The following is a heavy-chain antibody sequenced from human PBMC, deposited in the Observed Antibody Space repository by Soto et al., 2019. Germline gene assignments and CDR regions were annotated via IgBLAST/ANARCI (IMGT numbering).Heavy chain of an antibody. Sequence: SLRLSCAASGFTFSSYWMHWVRQAPGKGLEWVSYISSSSSTIYYADSVKGRFTISRDNAKNSLYLQMNSLRAEDTAVYYCATPTIFGVDYWGQGTLVTVSS. V-gene: IGHV3-48*01. D-gene: IGHD3-3*01. CDR2: ISSSSSTI. CDR1: GFTFSSYW. J-gene: IGHJ4*02. CDR3: ATPTIFGVDY.